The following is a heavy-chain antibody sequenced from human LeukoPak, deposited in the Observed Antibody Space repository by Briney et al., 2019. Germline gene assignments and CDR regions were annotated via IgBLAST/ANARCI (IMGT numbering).Heavy chain of an antibody. Sequence: GGSLRLSCAVSGITLSNYGMSWVRQAPGKGLEWVAGISDSGGSTNYADSVKGRFTVSRDNPKNTLYLQMKSLRAEDTAVCFCAKRGVVIRVILVGFHKEAYYFDSRGQGALVTVSS. CDR1: GITLSNYG. D-gene: IGHD3-22*01. CDR3: AKRGVVIRVILVGFHKEAYYFDS. J-gene: IGHJ4*02. CDR2: ISDSGGST. V-gene: IGHV3-23*01.